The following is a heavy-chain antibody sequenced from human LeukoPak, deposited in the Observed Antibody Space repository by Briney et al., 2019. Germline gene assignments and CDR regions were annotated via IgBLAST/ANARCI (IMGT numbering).Heavy chain of an antibody. D-gene: IGHD6-19*01. Sequence: GGSLRLSCAASGFIFRSYEVNWVRQAPGKGLEWVSYISSSVSTIFYADSVKGRFTISRDNAKNSLYLQMNSLRVEDTAVYYCAREAYSSGWSIWDCWGQGTLVTVSS. J-gene: IGHJ4*02. CDR1: GFIFRSYE. V-gene: IGHV3-48*03. CDR2: ISSSVSTI. CDR3: AREAYSSGWSIWDC.